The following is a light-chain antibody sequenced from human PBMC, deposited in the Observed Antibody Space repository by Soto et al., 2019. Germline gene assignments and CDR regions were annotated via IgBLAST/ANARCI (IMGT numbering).Light chain of an antibody. CDR2: DNY. Sequence: QSVLTQPPSVSGAPGQRVTISCTGNNSNLGAGYDVHWYQQLPGAAPKLLIYDNYKRPSGIPDRFSASKSGTSATLAITGLQTGDEAEYNCGTWDSSLDGFVFGTGTKVTVL. CDR3: GTWDSSLDGFV. J-gene: IGLJ1*01. V-gene: IGLV1-51*01. CDR1: NSNLGAGYD.